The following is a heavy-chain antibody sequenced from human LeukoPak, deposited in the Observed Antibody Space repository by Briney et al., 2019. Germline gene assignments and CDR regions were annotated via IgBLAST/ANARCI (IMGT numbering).Heavy chain of an antibody. J-gene: IGHJ4*02. CDR3: AKRERYYFDS. V-gene: IGHV3-23*01. CDR1: GFTFSSYA. CDR2: FGGSGAGT. Sequence: PGGSLRLSCAASGFTFSSYAMSWVRQAPGKGLEWVSTFGGSGAGTYYADSVKRRFTISRDNSKNTLYLQMNSLRAEDTAVYYCAKRERYYFDSWGQGTLVTVYS.